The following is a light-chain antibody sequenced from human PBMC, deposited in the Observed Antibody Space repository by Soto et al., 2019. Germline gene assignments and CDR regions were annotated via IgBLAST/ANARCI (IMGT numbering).Light chain of an antibody. J-gene: IGKJ4*01. Sequence: DIQMTQSPSSLSASVGERVTITCQAGQDISNSLNWYQHKPGKAPKLLIYDASSLETGVPSRFGGSGSLTDFTFTISSLQPEDIATYYCQHYDNVPLTFGGGTKVEI. V-gene: IGKV1-33*01. CDR2: DAS. CDR1: QDISNS. CDR3: QHYDNVPLT.